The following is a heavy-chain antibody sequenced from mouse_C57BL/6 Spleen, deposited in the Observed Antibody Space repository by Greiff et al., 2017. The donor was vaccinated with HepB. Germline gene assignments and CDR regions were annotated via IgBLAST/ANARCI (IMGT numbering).Heavy chain of an antibody. J-gene: IGHJ1*03. V-gene: IGHV1-50*01. CDR2: IEPSDSDT. D-gene: IGHD1-1*01. CDR3: ARSNYDSSPLYWYFDV. CDR1: GYTFTSYW. Sequence: QVQLQQPGAELVKPGASVKLSCKASGYTFTSYWMQWVKQRPGQGLEWIGEIEPSDSDTNYNQKFKGKATLTVDTSSSTAYMQLNSLTSEDSAVYYCARSNYDSSPLYWYFDVWGTGTTVTVSS.